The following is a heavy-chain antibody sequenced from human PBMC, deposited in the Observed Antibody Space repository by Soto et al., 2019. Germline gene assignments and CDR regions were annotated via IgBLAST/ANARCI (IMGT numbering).Heavy chain of an antibody. CDR2: ISSSSSYI. Sequence: EVQLVESGGGLVKPGGSLRLSCAASGFTFSSYSMNWVRQAPGKGLEWVSSISSSSSYIYYADSVKGRFTISRDNAXNXXYLQMNSLRAEDTAVYYCARARGYCSGGSCYIGDYWGQGTLVTVSS. J-gene: IGHJ4*02. D-gene: IGHD2-15*01. CDR1: GFTFSSYS. CDR3: ARARGYCSGGSCYIGDY. V-gene: IGHV3-21*01.